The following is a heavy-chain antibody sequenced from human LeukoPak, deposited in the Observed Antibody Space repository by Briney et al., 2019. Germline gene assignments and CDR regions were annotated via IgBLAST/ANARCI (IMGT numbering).Heavy chain of an antibody. J-gene: IGHJ4*02. V-gene: IGHV3-23*01. D-gene: IGHD3-10*01. CDR3: AKVAGWFGEKNYFDY. CDR2: ISGSGGST. Sequence: GGSLRLSCAASGLTFSSYGMHWVRQAPGKGLEWVSAISGSGGSTYYADSVKGRFTISRDNSKNTLYLQMNSLRAEDTAVYYCAKVAGWFGEKNYFDYWGQGTLVTVSS. CDR1: GLTFSSYG.